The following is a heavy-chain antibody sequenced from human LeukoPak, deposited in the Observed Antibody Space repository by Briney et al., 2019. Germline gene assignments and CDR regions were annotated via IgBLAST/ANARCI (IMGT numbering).Heavy chain of an antibody. V-gene: IGHV4-34*01. Sequence: SETLSLTCAVYGGSFSGYYWSWIRQPPGKGLEWIGEINHSGSTNYNPSLKSRVTISVDTSNNQFSLKLSSVTAADTAVYYCARRIYYYGSGSNWFDPWGQGTLVTVSS. CDR2: INHSGST. CDR3: ARRIYYYGSGSNWFDP. D-gene: IGHD3-10*01. CDR1: GGSFSGYY. J-gene: IGHJ5*02.